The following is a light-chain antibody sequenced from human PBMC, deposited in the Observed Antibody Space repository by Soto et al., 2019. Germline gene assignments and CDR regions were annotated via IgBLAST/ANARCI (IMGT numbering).Light chain of an antibody. CDR2: KAS. CDR3: QQYNSPWT. J-gene: IGKJ1*01. V-gene: IGKV1-5*03. CDR1: QTISSW. Sequence: DIQMTQSPSTLSGSVGDRVTITCRASQTISSWLAWYQQKPGKAPKLLIYKASTLESGVPSRFSGSGSGTEFTLTISSLQPEDFATYYCQQYNSPWTFGQGTKVDIK.